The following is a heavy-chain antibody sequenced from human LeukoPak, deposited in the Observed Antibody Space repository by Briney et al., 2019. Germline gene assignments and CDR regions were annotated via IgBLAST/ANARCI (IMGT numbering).Heavy chain of an antibody. Sequence: SETLSLTCTVSGGSISSSSYYWGWIRQPPGKGLEWIGSIYYSGSTYYNPSLKSRVTISVDTSKNQFSLKLSSVTAGDTAVYYCARQIAYYDFWGGYFFDYWGQGTLVTVSS. V-gene: IGHV4-39*01. D-gene: IGHD3-3*01. CDR3: ARQIAYYDFWGGYFFDY. CDR2: IYYSGST. J-gene: IGHJ4*02. CDR1: GGSISSSSYY.